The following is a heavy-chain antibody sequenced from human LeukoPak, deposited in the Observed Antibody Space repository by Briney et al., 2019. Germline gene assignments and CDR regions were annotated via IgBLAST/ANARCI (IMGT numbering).Heavy chain of an antibody. CDR2: IYYSGST. CDR3: ARRPGYSSSWYYYYYGMDV. Sequence: SETLPLTCTVSGGSISSYYWSWIRQPPGKGLEWIGYIYYSGSTNYNPSLKSRVTISVDTSKNQFSLKLSSVTAADTAVYYCARRPGYSSSWYYYYYGMDVWGQGTTVTVSS. CDR1: GGSISSYY. J-gene: IGHJ6*02. V-gene: IGHV4-59*08. D-gene: IGHD6-13*01.